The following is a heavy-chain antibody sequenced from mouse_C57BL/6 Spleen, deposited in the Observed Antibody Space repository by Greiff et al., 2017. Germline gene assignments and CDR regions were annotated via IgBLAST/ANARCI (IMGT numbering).Heavy chain of an antibody. Sequence: EVQLVESGGGLVKPGGSLKLSCAASGFTFSSYAMSWVRQTPEKRLEWVATISDGGSYTYYPDNVKGRFTISRDNAKNNLYLQMSHLKSEDTAMYYCARAVVAWFAYWGQGTLVTVSA. J-gene: IGHJ3*01. D-gene: IGHD1-1*02. CDR2: ISDGGSYT. V-gene: IGHV5-4*01. CDR3: ARAVVAWFAY. CDR1: GFTFSSYA.